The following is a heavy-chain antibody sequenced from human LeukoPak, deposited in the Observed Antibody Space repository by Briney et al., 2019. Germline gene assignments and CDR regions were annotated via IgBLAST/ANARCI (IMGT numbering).Heavy chain of an antibody. J-gene: IGHJ3*02. CDR1: GGTFSSYA. V-gene: IGHV1-69*13. Sequence: SVKVSCKASGGTFSSYAISWVRQAPGQGLEWMGGIIPIFGTANYAQKFQGRVTITADESTSTAYMELSSLRSEDTAVYYCARERGQTDAFDIWGQGTMVTVSS. D-gene: IGHD3-10*01. CDR3: ARERGQTDAFDI. CDR2: IIPIFGTA.